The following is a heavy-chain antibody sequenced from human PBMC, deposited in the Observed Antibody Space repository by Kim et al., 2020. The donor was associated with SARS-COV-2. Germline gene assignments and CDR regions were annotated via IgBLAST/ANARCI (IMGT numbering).Heavy chain of an antibody. V-gene: IGHV4-34*01. CDR1: GGSFSGYY. CDR3: ARGHYDILTGYYRGLGY. CDR2: INHSGST. D-gene: IGHD3-9*01. Sequence: SETLSLTCAVYGGSFSGYYWSWIRQPPGKGLEWIGEINHSGSTNYNPSLKSRVTISVDTSKNQFSLKLSSVTAADTAVYYCARGHYDILTGYYRGLGYWG. J-gene: IGHJ4*01.